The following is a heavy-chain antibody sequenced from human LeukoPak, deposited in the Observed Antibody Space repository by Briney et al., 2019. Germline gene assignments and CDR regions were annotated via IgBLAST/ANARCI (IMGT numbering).Heavy chain of an antibody. V-gene: IGHV1-69*04. D-gene: IGHD4-17*01. CDR2: IIPILGIA. J-gene: IGHJ6*02. CDR3: AREPTTTEDYYYYYGMDV. Sequence: GASVKVSCKASGGTFSSYAISWVRQAPGQGLEWMGRIIPILGIANYAQKFQGRVTITADKSTSTAYMELSSLRSEDTAVYYCAREPTTTEDYYYYYGMDVWGQGTTVTVSS. CDR1: GGTFSSYA.